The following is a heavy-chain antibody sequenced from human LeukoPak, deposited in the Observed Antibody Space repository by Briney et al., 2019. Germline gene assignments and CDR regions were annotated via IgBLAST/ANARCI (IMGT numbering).Heavy chain of an antibody. D-gene: IGHD5-18*01. CDR3: ARLMDTDDY. V-gene: IGHV4-39*01. CDR2: IYYSGRS. Sequence: SETLSLTCTASGGSIGSSSYHWAWIRQPPGKGLDWIGSIYYSGRSFYNPSLKSRVSISVDTSKNQFSLKMISVTAADTAVYYCARLMDTDDYWGQGTLVTVSS. CDR1: GGSIGSSSYH. J-gene: IGHJ4*02.